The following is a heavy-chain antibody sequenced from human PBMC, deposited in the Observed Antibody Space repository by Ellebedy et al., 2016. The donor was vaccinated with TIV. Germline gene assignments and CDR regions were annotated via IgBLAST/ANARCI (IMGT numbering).Heavy chain of an antibody. D-gene: IGHD3-22*01. CDR2: ISSSSSYI. J-gene: IGHJ4*02. CDR3: ARGDVVTSLHRVDY. V-gene: IGHV3-21*01. Sequence: GESLKISCAASGFTFSSYSMNWVRQAPGKGLEWVSSISSSSSYIYYADSVKGRFTISRDNAKNSLYLQMNSLRAEDTAVYYCARGDVVTSLHRVDYWGQGTLVTVSS. CDR1: GFTFSSYS.